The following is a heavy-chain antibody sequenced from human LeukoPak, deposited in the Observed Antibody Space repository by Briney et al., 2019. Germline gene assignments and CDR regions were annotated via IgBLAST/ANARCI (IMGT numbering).Heavy chain of an antibody. Sequence: GGSLRLSCAASGFTFSSYAMGWVRQAPGKGLECVSAISGNGASTYYADSVKGRFTISRDNSKNTLYLQVDSLRAEDTAVYYYARDDGYSYGFDYWGQGTLVTVSS. D-gene: IGHD5-18*01. J-gene: IGHJ4*02. CDR2: ISGNGAST. V-gene: IGHV3-23*01. CDR1: GFTFSSYA. CDR3: ARDDGYSYGFDY.